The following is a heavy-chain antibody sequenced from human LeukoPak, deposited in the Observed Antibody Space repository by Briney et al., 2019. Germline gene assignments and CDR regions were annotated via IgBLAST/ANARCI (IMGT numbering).Heavy chain of an antibody. CDR1: GFTFSSYS. CDR3: AREFGYGVPDAFDI. J-gene: IGHJ3*02. V-gene: IGHV3-48*01. Sequence: PGGSLRLSCAASGFTFSSYSMNWVRKAPGKGLEWVSYISSSSRTIYYADSVKGRFTISRDNAKNSLYLQMNSLRAEDTAVYYCAREFGYGVPDAFDIWGQGTMATVSS. CDR2: ISSSSRTI. D-gene: IGHD4-17*01.